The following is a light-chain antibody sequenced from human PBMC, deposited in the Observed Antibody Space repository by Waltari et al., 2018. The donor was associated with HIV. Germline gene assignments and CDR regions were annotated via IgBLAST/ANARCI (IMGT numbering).Light chain of an antibody. CDR1: GSNIANNY. J-gene: IGLJ3*02. CDR3: ATWDSSLNAWV. Sequence: QPVLTQSPSLSAPSGQKVTISCSGSGSNIANNYVSWYQQFPGAAPKLLIYDNNKRPSGNPDRFSGSKSGTSATLGITAVQAGDEAAYYCATWDSSLNAWVFGGGTRLAVL. CDR2: DNN. V-gene: IGLV1-51*01.